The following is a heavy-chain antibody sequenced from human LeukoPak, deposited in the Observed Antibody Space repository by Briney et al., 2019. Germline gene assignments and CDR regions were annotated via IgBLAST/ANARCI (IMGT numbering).Heavy chain of an antibody. D-gene: IGHD4-17*01. CDR2: IYHSGST. CDR1: GGSISSGGYS. V-gene: IGHV4-30-2*01. J-gene: IGHJ4*02. Sequence: SQTLSLTCAVSGGSISSGGYSWSWIRQPPGKGLEWIGYIYHSGSTYYNPSLKSRVTISVDRSKNQFSLKLSSVTAADTAVYYCARDRYGDHTYFDYWGQGTLVTVSS. CDR3: ARDRYGDHTYFDY.